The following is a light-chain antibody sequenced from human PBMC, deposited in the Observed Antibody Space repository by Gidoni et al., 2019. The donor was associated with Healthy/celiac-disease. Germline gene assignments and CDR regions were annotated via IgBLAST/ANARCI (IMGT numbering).Light chain of an antibody. J-gene: IGKJ4*01. CDR2: AAS. Sequence: DIQMTQSTSYLSASVGDRITITCRASLSISTYLIWYQQKPGKAPKLLIYAASRLQSGVPSRFSGSGSGTDFTLTISSLQPEDFATYYCQQSYSTPLTFGGGTKVEIK. CDR1: LSISTY. V-gene: IGKV1-39*01. CDR3: QQSYSTPLT.